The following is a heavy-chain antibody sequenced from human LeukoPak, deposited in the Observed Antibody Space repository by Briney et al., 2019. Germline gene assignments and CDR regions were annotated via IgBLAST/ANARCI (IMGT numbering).Heavy chain of an antibody. J-gene: IGHJ1*01. CDR1: GYTFTGYY. D-gene: IGHD2-21*02. CDR3: ASDSHIVVVTAIHRYFQH. V-gene: IGHV1-2*06. CDR2: INPNSGGT. Sequence: ASVKVSCKASGYTFTGYYMHWVRQAPGQGLEWMGRINPNSGGTNYAQKFQGRVTMTRDTSISTAYMELSRLRSDDTAVYYCASDSHIVVVTAIHRYFQHWGQGTLVTVSP.